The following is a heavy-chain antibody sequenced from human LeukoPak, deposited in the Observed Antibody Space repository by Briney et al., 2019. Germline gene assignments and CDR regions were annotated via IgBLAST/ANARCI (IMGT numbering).Heavy chain of an antibody. J-gene: IGHJ4*02. CDR2: IYYSGST. CDR3: ARVSGYDWESSYDY. Sequence: SETLSLTCTVSGDSISSYYRSWIRQPPWKGLEWIGYIYYSGSTNYNPSLKSRVTISVDTSKNQFSLKLSSVTAADTAVYYCARVSGYDWESSYDYWGQGTLVTVSS. D-gene: IGHD5-12*01. CDR1: GDSISSYY. V-gene: IGHV4-59*01.